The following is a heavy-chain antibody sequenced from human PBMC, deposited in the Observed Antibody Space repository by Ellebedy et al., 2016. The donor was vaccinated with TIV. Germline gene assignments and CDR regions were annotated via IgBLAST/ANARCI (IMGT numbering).Heavy chain of an antibody. J-gene: IGHJ4*02. D-gene: IGHD1-26*01. V-gene: IGHV3-11*01. CDR1: GFTFSDYY. CDR3: ARAPPRRGSYVWDY. Sequence: GESLKISCAASGFTFSDYYMSWIRRAPGKRLEWVSYISSSGNTIYYADSVKGRFTISRDNAKNSLYLQMNSLRAEDTAVYYCARAPPRRGSYVWDYWGQGTLVTVSS. CDR2: ISSSGNTI.